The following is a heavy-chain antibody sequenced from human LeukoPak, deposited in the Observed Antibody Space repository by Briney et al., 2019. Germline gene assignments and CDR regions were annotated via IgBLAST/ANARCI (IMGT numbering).Heavy chain of an antibody. CDR1: GFPFSSYA. V-gene: IGHV3-23*01. D-gene: IGHD2-8*01. CDR2: LSGSGGST. CDR3: AKNPDLVLMVYATSYYFDY. Sequence: GGSLRLSCAASGFPFSSYAMSWVRQAPGKGLEWVSALSGSGGSTYYADSVKGRFTISRDNSKNTLYLQMNSLRAEDTAVYYCAKNPDLVLMVYATSYYFDYWGQGTLVTVSS. J-gene: IGHJ4*02.